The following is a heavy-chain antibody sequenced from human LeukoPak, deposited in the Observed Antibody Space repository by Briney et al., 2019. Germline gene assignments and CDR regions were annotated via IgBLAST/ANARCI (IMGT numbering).Heavy chain of an antibody. CDR2: ISLDGSRK. Sequence: GGSLRLSCAASGLTFTSHGFHWVRQAPGRGLEWLTFISLDGSRKSYADSVKGRFTFSRDDSKNTLYLEMNSLRAEDTATYYCARDRAVSWHDSWGLGTLVTVSS. CDR3: ARDRAVSWHDS. D-gene: IGHD3-10*01. V-gene: IGHV3-33*05. CDR1: GLTFTSHG. J-gene: IGHJ5*01.